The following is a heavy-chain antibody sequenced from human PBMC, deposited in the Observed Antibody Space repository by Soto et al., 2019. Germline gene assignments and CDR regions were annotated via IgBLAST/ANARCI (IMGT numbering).Heavy chain of an antibody. Sequence: PGGSLRLSCAASGFTVSSNYMSWVRQAPGKGLEWVSVIYSGGSTYYADSVKGRFTISRDNSKNTLYLQMNSLRAEDTAVYYCAIWRAAAGTGAFDYWGQGTLVTVSS. V-gene: IGHV3-53*01. D-gene: IGHD6-13*01. J-gene: IGHJ4*02. CDR1: GFTVSSNY. CDR2: IYSGGST. CDR3: AIWRAAAGTGAFDY.